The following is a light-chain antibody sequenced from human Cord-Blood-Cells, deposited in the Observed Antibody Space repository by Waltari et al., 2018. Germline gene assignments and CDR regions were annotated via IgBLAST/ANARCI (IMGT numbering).Light chain of an antibody. CDR2: EVS. V-gene: IGLV2-14*01. Sequence: QSALTQPASVSGPPGQSITISCTGTSSDVGGYNYVSWYQQHPGKAPKLVLYEVSKRPSGVSNRFSGSKSGNTASLTISGLQAEDEADYYCSSYTSSSTWVFGGGTKLTGL. CDR3: SSYTSSSTWV. CDR1: SSDVGGYNY. J-gene: IGLJ3*02.